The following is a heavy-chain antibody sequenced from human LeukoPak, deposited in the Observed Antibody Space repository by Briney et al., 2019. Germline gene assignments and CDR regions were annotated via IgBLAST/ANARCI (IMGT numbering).Heavy chain of an antibody. D-gene: IGHD4-17*01. CDR2: ISYIGST. CDR3: ARDLVTVTKGFDI. CDR1: DDSFSSHY. J-gene: IGHJ3*02. Sequence: SETLSLTCAVSDDSFSSHYWTWIRQPPGKALEWIGYISYIGSTNYNPSLKSRVTISIDTSKNQFSLKLSSVTAADTAVYYCARDLVTVTKGFDIWGQGTMVSVSS. V-gene: IGHV4-59*11.